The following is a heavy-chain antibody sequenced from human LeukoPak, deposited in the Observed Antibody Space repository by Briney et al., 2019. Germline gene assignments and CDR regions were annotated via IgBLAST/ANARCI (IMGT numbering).Heavy chain of an antibody. CDR1: GYTFTGYY. D-gene: IGHD2-2*01. CDR2: INPNSGGT. Sequence: GASVKVSCKASGYTFTGYYMHWVRQAPGQGLEWMGWINPNSGGTNYAQKFQGRVTMTRDTSISTAYMELSRLRSDDTAVYYCARRYCSSTSCLNFDYWGQGTLVTVSS. V-gene: IGHV1-2*02. CDR3: ARRYCSSTSCLNFDY. J-gene: IGHJ4*02.